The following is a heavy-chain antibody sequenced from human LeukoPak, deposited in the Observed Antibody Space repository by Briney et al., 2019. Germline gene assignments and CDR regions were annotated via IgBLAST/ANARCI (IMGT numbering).Heavy chain of an antibody. CDR2: IYYSGST. Sequence: SETLSLTCTVSGGSISSYYWNWIRQPPGKGLEWIGYIYYSGSTNYNPSLKSRVTISVDTSKNQFSLKLSSVTAADTAVYYCARVHCSSTSCCGDDAFDIWGQGTMVTVSS. V-gene: IGHV4-59*01. CDR3: ARVHCSSTSCCGDDAFDI. J-gene: IGHJ3*02. CDR1: GGSISSYY. D-gene: IGHD2-2*01.